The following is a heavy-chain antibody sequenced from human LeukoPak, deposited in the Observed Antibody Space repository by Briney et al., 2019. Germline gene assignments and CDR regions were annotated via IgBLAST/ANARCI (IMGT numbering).Heavy chain of an antibody. Sequence: GGSLRLSCAASGFTFSSYWMHWVRQAPGKGLEWVSAISGGGGTTYYADSVKGRFTISRDNSKNTLFLQMNGLRAEDTAVYYCAKDREGLSSGYDSEYFDYWGQGTLVTVSS. J-gene: IGHJ4*02. CDR2: ISGGGGTT. D-gene: IGHD5-12*01. CDR3: AKDREGLSSGYDSEYFDY. CDR1: GFTFSSYW. V-gene: IGHV3-23*01.